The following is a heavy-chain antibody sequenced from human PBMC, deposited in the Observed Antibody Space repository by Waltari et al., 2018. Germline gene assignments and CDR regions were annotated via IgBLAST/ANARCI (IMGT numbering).Heavy chain of an antibody. J-gene: IGHJ4*02. CDR1: GGSINAFY. Sequence: QVQLQESGPGLVKPSETLSLTCTVSGGSINAFYWSWIRQPAGKGLEWIGRVYMSGQTSLGPSLTNRVSMSVDTSKNQLSLKLTSLTAADTAVYYCASSKTQYNYGFPFDYWGQGTLVTVSS. D-gene: IGHD5-18*01. CDR3: ASSKTQYNYGFPFDY. CDR2: VYMSGQT. V-gene: IGHV4-4*07.